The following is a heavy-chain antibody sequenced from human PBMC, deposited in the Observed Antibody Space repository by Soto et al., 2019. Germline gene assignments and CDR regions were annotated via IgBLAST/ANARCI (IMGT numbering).Heavy chain of an antibody. D-gene: IGHD6-19*01. V-gene: IGHV1-2*02. CDR1: GYTFTGYY. J-gene: IGHJ3*02. CDR3: ARRSGWFDAFDI. CDR2: INPNSGGR. Sequence: ASVKVSCKASGYTFTGYYMHWVRQAPGQGLEWMGWINPNSGGRNYAQKFQGRVTMNRDASISTAYMELSRLRSDDTAVYYCARRSGWFDAFDIWGQGTMVTVSS.